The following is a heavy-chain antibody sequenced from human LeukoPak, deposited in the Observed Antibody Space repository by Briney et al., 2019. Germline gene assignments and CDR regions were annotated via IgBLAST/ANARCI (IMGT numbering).Heavy chain of an antibody. J-gene: IGHJ4*02. Sequence: GGSLRLSCAASGFTFSSYAMRWVRQAPGKGLEWVSAISGSGGSTYYADSVKGRFTISRDNSKNTLYLQMNSLRAEDTAVYYCAKAGPYYYDSSGYYYGGFDYWGQGTLVTVSS. CDR2: ISGSGGST. V-gene: IGHV3-23*01. CDR1: GFTFSSYA. CDR3: AKAGPYYYDSSGYYYGGFDY. D-gene: IGHD3-22*01.